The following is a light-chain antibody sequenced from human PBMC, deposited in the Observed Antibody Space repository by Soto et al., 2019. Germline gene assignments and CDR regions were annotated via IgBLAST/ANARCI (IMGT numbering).Light chain of an antibody. CDR1: QSISSW. Sequence: DIPMTKSPSPLSASVGDRVTITCRASQSISSWLAWYQQKPGKAPKLLIYDASSLESGVPSRFSGSGSGTEFTLTSSSLQPDDFATYYCQQYNSYWTFGQGTKVEIK. CDR2: DAS. CDR3: QQYNSYWT. V-gene: IGKV1-5*01. J-gene: IGKJ1*01.